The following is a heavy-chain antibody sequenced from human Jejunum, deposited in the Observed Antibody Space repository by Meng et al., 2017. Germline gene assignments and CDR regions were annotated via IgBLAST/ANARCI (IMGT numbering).Heavy chain of an antibody. J-gene: IGHJ6*02. Sequence: GESLKISCTTSGFTFADYAMSWFRQAPGKGLEWVSYIDEGGSGRYYADAVRGRFTVSRDNAKNSLFLEMTSLRVEDTGVYYCAREWGSEVAMDVWGQGTTVTVS. V-gene: IGHV3-48*03. D-gene: IGHD3-16*01. CDR2: IDEGGSGR. CDR1: GFTFADYA. CDR3: AREWGSEVAMDV.